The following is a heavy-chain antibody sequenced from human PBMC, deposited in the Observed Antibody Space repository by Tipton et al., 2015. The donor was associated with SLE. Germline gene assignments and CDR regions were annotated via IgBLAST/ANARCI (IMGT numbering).Heavy chain of an antibody. CDR1: GFMFSNYG. CDR2: ISASGGRT. J-gene: IGHJ6*02. CDR3: AKAGSSLRLYYYGMDV. Sequence: SLRLSCAASGFMFSNYGMNWVRQAPGKGLEWVSSISASGGRTYYADSVKGRFTISRDNSRNTVYLQMNSLRVEDTAMYYCAKAGSSLRLYYYGMDVWGQGTTVTVSS. D-gene: IGHD6-6*01. V-gene: IGHV3-23*01.